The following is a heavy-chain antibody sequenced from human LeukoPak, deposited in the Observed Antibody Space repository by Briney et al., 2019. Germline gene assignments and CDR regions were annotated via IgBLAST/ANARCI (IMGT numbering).Heavy chain of an antibody. CDR1: GYTFTGYY. D-gene: IGHD3-9*01. CDR2: LNPNSGYT. Sequence: ASVKVSCKASGYTFTGYYMHWVRQAPGQGLEWMGWLNPNSGYTNYAQKFQGRVTMTRDTSISTAYMELSRLRSDDTAVYYCARGPSDILTGYPFDYWGRGTLVTVSS. J-gene: IGHJ4*02. V-gene: IGHV1-2*02. CDR3: ARGPSDILTGYPFDY.